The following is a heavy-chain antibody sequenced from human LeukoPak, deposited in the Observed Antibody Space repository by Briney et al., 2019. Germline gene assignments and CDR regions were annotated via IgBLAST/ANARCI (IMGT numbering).Heavy chain of an antibody. CDR3: ARDVVSVVAAAPFCMDV. Sequence: GGSLRLSCAASGFTFSTYSMNWVRQAPGKGLEWVSYISRGSSTIYYADSVKGRFTISRDNAKNSLYLQMNSLRAEDTAVYYCARDVVSVVAAAPFCMDVWGQGTTVTVSS. D-gene: IGHD2-15*01. CDR1: GFTFSTYS. V-gene: IGHV3-48*04. J-gene: IGHJ6*02. CDR2: ISRGSSTI.